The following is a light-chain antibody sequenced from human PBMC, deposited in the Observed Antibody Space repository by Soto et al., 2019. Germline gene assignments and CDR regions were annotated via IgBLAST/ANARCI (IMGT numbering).Light chain of an antibody. CDR1: QDISNY. V-gene: IGKV1-33*01. J-gene: IGKJ4*01. CDR3: QQYNSYSLT. Sequence: DIQMTQSPSSLSASVGDRVTITCQASQDISNYLNWYQQKPGKAPKLLIYDASNLETGVPSRFSGSGSGRDFTFTISSLQPEDIATYYCQQYNSYSLTFGGGTKVDIK. CDR2: DAS.